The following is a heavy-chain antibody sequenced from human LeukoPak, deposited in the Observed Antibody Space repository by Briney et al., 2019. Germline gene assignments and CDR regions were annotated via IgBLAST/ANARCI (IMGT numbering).Heavy chain of an antibody. D-gene: IGHD6-19*01. J-gene: IGHJ4*02. V-gene: IGHV1-18*01. Sequence: ASVKVSRKASGYTFTSYGISWVRQAPGQGLEWMGWISAYNGNTNYAQKLQGRVTMTTDTSTSTAYMELRSLRSDDTAVYYCARVWVDIAVAGYYFDYWGQGTLVTVSS. CDR1: GYTFTSYG. CDR2: ISAYNGNT. CDR3: ARVWVDIAVAGYYFDY.